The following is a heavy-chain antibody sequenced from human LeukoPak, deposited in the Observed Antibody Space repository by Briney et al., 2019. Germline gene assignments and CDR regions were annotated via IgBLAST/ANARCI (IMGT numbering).Heavy chain of an antibody. CDR2: IIPIFGTA. CDR3: ARGEAGPYYYDSSGYPFDY. Sequence: SVTVSCTASGGTFSSYAISWVRQAPGQGLEWMGGIIPIFGTANYAQKFQGRVTITADESTSTAYMELSSLRSEDTAVYYCARGEAGPYYYDSSGYPFDYWGQGTLVTVSS. J-gene: IGHJ4*02. CDR1: GGTFSSYA. D-gene: IGHD3-22*01. V-gene: IGHV1-69*13.